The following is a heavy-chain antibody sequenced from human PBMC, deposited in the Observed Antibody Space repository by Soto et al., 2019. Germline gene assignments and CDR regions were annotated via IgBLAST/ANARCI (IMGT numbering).Heavy chain of an antibody. CDR3: AKDHLSGYEPYADY. V-gene: IGHV3-30*18. D-gene: IGHD5-12*01. Sequence: QVQLVESGGGVVQPGRSLRLSCAASGFTFSSYGMHWVRQAPGKGLEWVAVISYDGSNKYYADSVKGRFTISRDNSKNTLYLQMNSLRAEDTAVYYCAKDHLSGYEPYADYWGQGTLVTVSP. J-gene: IGHJ4*02. CDR1: GFTFSSYG. CDR2: ISYDGSNK.